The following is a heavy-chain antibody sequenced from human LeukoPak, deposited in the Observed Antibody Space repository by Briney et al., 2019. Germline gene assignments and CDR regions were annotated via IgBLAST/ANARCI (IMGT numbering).Heavy chain of an antibody. CDR3: ASETLLWFGELLSDY. V-gene: IGHV4-38-2*02. J-gene: IGHJ4*02. D-gene: IGHD3-10*01. CDR2: IYHSGST. Sequence: PSETLSLTCTVSGYSISSGYYWGWIRQPPGKGLEWIGSIYHSGSTYYNPSLKSRVTISVDTSKNQFSLKLSSVTAADTAVYYCASETLLWFGELLSDYWGQGTLVTVSS. CDR1: GYSISSGYY.